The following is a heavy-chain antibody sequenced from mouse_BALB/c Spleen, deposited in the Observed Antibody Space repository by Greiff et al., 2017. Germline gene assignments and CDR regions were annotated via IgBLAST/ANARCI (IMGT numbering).Heavy chain of an antibody. Sequence: EVQLVESGGGLVQPGGSLRLSCATSGFTFTDYYMSWVRQPPGKALEWLGFIRNKANGYTTEYSASVKGRFTISRDNSQSILYLQMNTLRAEDSATYYCAREGGAFDYWGQGTTLTVSS. V-gene: IGHV7-3*02. D-gene: IGHD3-1*01. CDR2: IRNKANGYTT. J-gene: IGHJ2*01. CDR1: GFTFTDYY. CDR3: AREGGAFDY.